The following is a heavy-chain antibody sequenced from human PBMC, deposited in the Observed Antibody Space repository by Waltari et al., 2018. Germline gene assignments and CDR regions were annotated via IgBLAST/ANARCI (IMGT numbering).Heavy chain of an antibody. V-gene: IGHV3-73*01. CDR3: TRQEPWRFDP. D-gene: IGHD1-1*01. Sequence: VQLVESGGGLGPPGGSLTLLCAASGFTFGCSAMHWVRQASGKGLEWVGRIRSKAHNYATAYAASVKGRFTISRDDSKNTAYLQMNSLKTEDTAVYYCTRQEPWRFDPWGQGTLVTVSS. J-gene: IGHJ5*02. CDR2: IRSKAHNYAT. CDR1: GFTFGCSA.